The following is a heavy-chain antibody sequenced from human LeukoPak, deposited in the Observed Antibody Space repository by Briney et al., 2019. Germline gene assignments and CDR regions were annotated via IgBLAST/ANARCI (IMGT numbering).Heavy chain of an antibody. CDR3: ARDLVGATGFYYFDY. D-gene: IGHD1-26*01. V-gene: IGHV4-4*07. Sequence: PSETLSLTCTVSGGSISSYYWSWIRQPAGKGLEWIGRIYTSGSTNYNPSLMSRVTMSVDTSKNQFSLKLSSVTAADTAVYYCARDLVGATGFYYFDYWAREPWSPSPQ. CDR2: IYTSGST. CDR1: GGSISSYY. J-gene: IGHJ4*02.